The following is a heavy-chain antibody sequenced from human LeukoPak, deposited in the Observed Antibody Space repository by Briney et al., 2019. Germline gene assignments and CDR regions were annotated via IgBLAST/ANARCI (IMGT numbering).Heavy chain of an antibody. CDR2: IYRGGST. CDR3: ARVGDCGRASCYAIDY. Sequence: GGSLRLSCAASGLTFSSNYMSWVRQAPGKGLEWVSIIYRGGSTSYADSVKGRFTIYKDISKNTVYLQMNSLRAEDAAVYYCARVGDCGRASCYAIDYWGQGTLVTVSS. D-gene: IGHD2-2*01. CDR1: GLTFSSNY. J-gene: IGHJ4*02. V-gene: IGHV3-66*01.